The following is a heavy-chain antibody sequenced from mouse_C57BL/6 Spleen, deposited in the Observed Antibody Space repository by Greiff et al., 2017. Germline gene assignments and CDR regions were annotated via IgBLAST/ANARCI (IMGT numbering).Heavy chain of an antibody. CDR2: IHPNSGST. CDR1: GYTFTSYW. Sequence: VQLQQPGAELVKPGASVKLSCKASGYTFTSYWMHWVKQRPGQGLEWIGMIHPNSGSTNYNEKFKSKATLTVDKSSSTAYMQLRSLTSEDAAVYYCAREGLRPYYAMDYWGQGTSVNVSS. V-gene: IGHV1-64*01. CDR3: AREGLRPYYAMDY. D-gene: IGHD2-4*01. J-gene: IGHJ4*01.